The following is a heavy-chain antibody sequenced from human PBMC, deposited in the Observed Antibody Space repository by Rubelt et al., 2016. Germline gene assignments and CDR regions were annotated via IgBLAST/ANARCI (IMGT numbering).Heavy chain of an antibody. D-gene: IGHD6-13*01. V-gene: IGHV3-21*01. CDR1: GFTFSSYS. CDR2: ISSSSSYI. Sequence: EVQLVESGGGLVKPGGSLRLSCAASGFTFSSYSMNWVRQAPGKGLEWVSSISSSSSYIYYADSVKGRFTISRDNAKNSLWLPMTILGAADTAVYYCASDTTSTSYVSSCFNYWCQGTLCTVSS. CDR3: ASDTTSTSYVSSCFNY. J-gene: IGHJ4*02.